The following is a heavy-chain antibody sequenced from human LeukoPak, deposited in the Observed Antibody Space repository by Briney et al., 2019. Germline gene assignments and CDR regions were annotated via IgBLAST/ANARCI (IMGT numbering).Heavy chain of an antibody. V-gene: IGHV3-23*01. CDR1: GFTFSSYA. D-gene: IGHD3-22*01. J-gene: IGHJ4*02. CDR3: AKDPTHYRVWDDYDSTVLSY. Sequence: GGSLRLSCAASGFTFSSYAMSWVRQAPGKGLEWVSAFSGSGGGTYYADSVKGRFTISRDNSKNTLYLQMNSLRAADTAVYYCAKDPTHYRVWDDYDSTVLSYWGQGTLVTVSS. CDR2: FSGSGGGT.